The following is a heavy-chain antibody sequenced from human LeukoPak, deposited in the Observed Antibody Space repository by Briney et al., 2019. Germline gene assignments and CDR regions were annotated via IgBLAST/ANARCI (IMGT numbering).Heavy chain of an antibody. CDR2: ITSSSSYI. CDR3: ARDPYSGNYGNYYYYYMDV. Sequence: PGGSLRLSCAASGFTFSTYNMNWVRHAPGKGLEWISSITSSSSYIYYADSVKGRFTTSRDNAKNSLFLQMNNLSPDDTAVYFCARDPYSGNYGNYYYYYMDVWGKGTTVTISS. V-gene: IGHV3-21*06. J-gene: IGHJ6*03. CDR1: GFTFSTYN. D-gene: IGHD1-26*01.